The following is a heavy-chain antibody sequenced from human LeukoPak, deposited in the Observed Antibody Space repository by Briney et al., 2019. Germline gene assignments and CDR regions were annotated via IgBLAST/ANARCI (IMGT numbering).Heavy chain of an antibody. J-gene: IGHJ4*02. D-gene: IGHD4-17*01. V-gene: IGHV4-59*08. Sequence: SETLSLTCTVSGGSISSYYWSWIRQPPGKGLEWIGCIYYSGSTNYNPSLKSRVTISVDTSKNQFSLKLSSVTAADTAVYYCARSAYGDLDYWGQGTLVTVSS. CDR2: IYYSGST. CDR1: GGSISSYY. CDR3: ARSAYGDLDY.